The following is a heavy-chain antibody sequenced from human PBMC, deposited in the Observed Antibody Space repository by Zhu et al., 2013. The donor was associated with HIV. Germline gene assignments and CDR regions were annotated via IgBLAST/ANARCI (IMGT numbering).Heavy chain of an antibody. CDR2: IMPIFGTP. V-gene: IGHV1-69*12. CDR1: GGSFNHYA. J-gene: IGHJ4*02. Sequence: QVQLVQSEAEMRKPGSSVKVSCKASGGSFNHYALSWVRQAPGQGLEWLGGIMPIFGTPIYAQKFQARLTISADESTGAAYMELSSLRFEDTAIYYCARAAARGAVRGTSYDYWDQG. CDR3: ARAAARGAVRGTSYDY. D-gene: IGHD1-26*01.